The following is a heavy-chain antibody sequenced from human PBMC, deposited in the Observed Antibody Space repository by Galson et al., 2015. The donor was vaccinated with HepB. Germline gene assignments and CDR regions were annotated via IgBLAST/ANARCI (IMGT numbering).Heavy chain of an antibody. J-gene: IGHJ4*02. CDR1: GFTFSSYS. V-gene: IGHV3-21*01. CDR2: ISSSSSYI. Sequence: SLRLSCAASGFTFSSYSMNWVRRAPGKGLEWVSSISSSSSYIYYADSVKGRFTISRDNAKNSLNLQMNSLRAEDTAVYYRAKDQYSWYYFGYWRQGTLVTVSS. CDR3: AKDQYSWYYFGY. D-gene: IGHD5-18*01.